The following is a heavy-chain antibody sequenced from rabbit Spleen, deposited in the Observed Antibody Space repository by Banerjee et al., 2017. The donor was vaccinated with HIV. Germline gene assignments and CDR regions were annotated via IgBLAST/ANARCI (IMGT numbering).Heavy chain of an antibody. CDR1: GFTFSNYW. CDR2: ISSSTGSA. Sequence: QEQLEESGGDLVKPEGSLTLTCTASGFTFSNYWICWVRQAPGKGLEWIACISSSTGSAHYASWAKGRFTISKTSSTTVTLQMTSLTAADTATYFCARGAGSSGWGCDLWGQGTLVTVS. V-gene: IGHV1S45*01. D-gene: IGHD4-1*01. J-gene: IGHJ4*01. CDR3: ARGAGSSGWGCDL.